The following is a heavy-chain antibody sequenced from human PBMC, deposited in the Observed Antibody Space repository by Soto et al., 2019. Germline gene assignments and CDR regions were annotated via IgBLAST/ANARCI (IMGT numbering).Heavy chain of an antibody. Sequence: SECRARNCGLRGIPIRDPYWIWIRQPPGKRLERIGCIFYPESTNFNPSIESRVAMSLDTSKNQFSLMLSSLTAPCTAVYYCARRVQAXRVITQDNWLAPWGQRTRVX. J-gene: IGHJ5*02. CDR1: GIPIRDPY. CDR3: ARRVQAXRVITQDNWLAP. D-gene: IGHD3-10*01. V-gene: IGHV4-59*08. CDR2: IFYPEST.